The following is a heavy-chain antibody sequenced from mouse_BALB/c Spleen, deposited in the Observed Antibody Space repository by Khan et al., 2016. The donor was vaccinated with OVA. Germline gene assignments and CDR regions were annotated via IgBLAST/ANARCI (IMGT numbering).Heavy chain of an antibody. J-gene: IGHJ1*01. D-gene: IGHD1-1*02. CDR2: ISSDSSSI. CDR3: AREDYGQWYFDV. Sequence: EVQLLVTGGGLVQPGGSRKLSCAASGFTFSSFGMHWVRQAPEKGLEWVAYISSDSSSIYYADTVTGRFTISRDNPKNTLFLQMTSLRSEDTAMYYCAREDYGQWYFDVWGAGTTVTVSS. CDR1: GFTFSSFG. V-gene: IGHV5-17*02.